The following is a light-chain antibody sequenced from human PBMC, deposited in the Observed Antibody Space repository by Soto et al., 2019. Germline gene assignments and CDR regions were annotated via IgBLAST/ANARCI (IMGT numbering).Light chain of an antibody. V-gene: IGKV3-11*01. Sequence: EIVLTQSPATLSLSPGERATLSCRASQSVSSYLAWYQQKPGQAPRLLSYDASNMDTGIPARFSGSGSGTDFTLTISSLEPEDFAVYYCQQRSNWRLTFGGWTKVEIK. CDR2: DAS. J-gene: IGKJ4*01. CDR1: QSVSSY. CDR3: QQRSNWRLT.